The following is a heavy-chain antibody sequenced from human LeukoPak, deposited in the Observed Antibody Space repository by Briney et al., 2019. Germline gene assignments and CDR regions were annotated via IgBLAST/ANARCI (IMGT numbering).Heavy chain of an antibody. CDR3: ARGPIRSIAARLRHFDY. CDR1: GGSFSGYY. D-gene: IGHD6-6*01. CDR2: INHSGST. Sequence: SETLSLTCAVYGGSFSGYYWSWIRQPPGKGLEWIGEINHSGSTNYNPSLKSRVTISVDTSKNQFSLKLSSVTAADTAVYYCARGPIRSIAARLRHFDYWGQGTLVTVSS. V-gene: IGHV4-34*01. J-gene: IGHJ4*02.